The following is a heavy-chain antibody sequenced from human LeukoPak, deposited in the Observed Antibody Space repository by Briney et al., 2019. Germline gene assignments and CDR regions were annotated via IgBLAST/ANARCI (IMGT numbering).Heavy chain of an antibody. CDR1: GGTFSSYA. CDR3: ARTHRYCTNGVCYTRLDY. Sequence: GASVKVSCKASGGTFSSYAISWVRQAPGQGREWMGRIIPIFGTANYAQKFQGRVTITTDESTSTAYMELSSLRSEDTAVYYCARTHRYCTNGVCYTRLDYWGQGTLVTVSS. D-gene: IGHD2-8*01. V-gene: IGHV1-69*05. J-gene: IGHJ4*02. CDR2: IIPIFGTA.